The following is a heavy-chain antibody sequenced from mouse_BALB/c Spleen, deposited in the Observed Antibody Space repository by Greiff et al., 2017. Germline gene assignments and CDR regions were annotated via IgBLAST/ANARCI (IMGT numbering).Heavy chain of an antibody. Sequence: VQLQQSGAELVRPGSSVKISCKASGYAFSSYWMNWVKQRPGQGLEWIGQIYPGDGDTNYNGKFKGKATLTADKSSSTAYMQLSSLTSEDSAVYFCARHGNYYFDYWGQGTTLTVSS. CDR3: ARHGNYYFDY. D-gene: IGHD2-1*01. J-gene: IGHJ2*01. CDR2: IYPGDGDT. V-gene: IGHV1-80*01. CDR1: GYAFSSYW.